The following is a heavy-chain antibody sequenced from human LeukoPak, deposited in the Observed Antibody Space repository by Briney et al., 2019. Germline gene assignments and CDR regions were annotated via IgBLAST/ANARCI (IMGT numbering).Heavy chain of an antibody. D-gene: IGHD2-2*01. CDR2: ISSSSSYI. CDR1: GFTVSTNY. J-gene: IGHJ4*02. Sequence: GGSLRLSCAASGFTVSTNYMSWVRQAPGKGLEWVSSISSSSSYIYYADSVKGRFTISRDNAKNSLYLQMNSLRAEDTAVYYCATEIVVVPAAQPYFDYWGQGTLVTVSS. V-gene: IGHV3-21*01. CDR3: ATEIVVVPAAQPYFDY.